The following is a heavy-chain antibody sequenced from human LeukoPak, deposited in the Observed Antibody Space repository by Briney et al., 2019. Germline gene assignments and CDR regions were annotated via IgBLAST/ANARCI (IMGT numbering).Heavy chain of an antibody. CDR3: ARGQDYGDYVRGVLWFDP. J-gene: IGHJ5*02. D-gene: IGHD4-17*01. V-gene: IGHV4-4*07. CDR1: GGSISSYY. CDR2: IYTSGST. Sequence: SETLSLTCTVSGGSISSYYWSWIRQPAGKGLEWIGRIYTSGSTNYNPSLKSRVTMSVDTSKNQFSLKLSSVTAADTAVYYCARGQDYGDYVRGVLWFDPWGQGTLVTVSP.